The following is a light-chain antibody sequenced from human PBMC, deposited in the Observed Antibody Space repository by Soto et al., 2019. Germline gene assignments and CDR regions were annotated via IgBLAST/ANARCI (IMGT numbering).Light chain of an antibody. J-gene: IGKJ1*01. V-gene: IGKV1-27*01. CDR2: GVS. CDR1: QGIYKY. Sequence: DIQMTQSPSSLSASVGDTVTITCRASQGIYKYLAWYQQKSGQVPKLLIYGVSTLQSGVPSRFSGSGSGTDFTLTISSLQPEDVATYYCQKYNHAPWTFGQGTKVEIK. CDR3: QKYNHAPWT.